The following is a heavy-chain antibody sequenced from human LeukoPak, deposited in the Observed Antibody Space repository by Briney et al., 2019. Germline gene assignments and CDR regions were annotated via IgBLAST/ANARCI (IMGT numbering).Heavy chain of an antibody. CDR2: MSPNSGDT. CDR3: ARDVFPYYYDSSGMFDY. Sequence: ASVKVSCKASGYTFTSYDFSWVRQATGQRPEWMGWMSPNSGDTGYAQKFQDRVTMTRNTSISTAYMELSSLRSDDTAVYYCARDVFPYYYDSSGMFDYWGQGTLVTVS. V-gene: IGHV1-8*01. D-gene: IGHD3-22*01. CDR1: GYTFTSYD. J-gene: IGHJ4*02.